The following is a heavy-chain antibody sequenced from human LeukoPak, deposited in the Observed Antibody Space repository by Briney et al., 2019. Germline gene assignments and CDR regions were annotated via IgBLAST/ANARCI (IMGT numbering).Heavy chain of an antibody. CDR2: INPNSGGT. V-gene: IGHV1-2*02. Sequence: ASVKVSCKASGYTFTGYYMHWVRQAPEQGLEWMGWINPNSGGTNYAQKFQGRVTMTRDTSISTAYMELSRLRSDDTAVYYCARAEDKYYGSGSYSYYYYYMDVWGKGTTVTVSS. J-gene: IGHJ6*03. CDR1: GYTFTGYY. CDR3: ARAEDKYYGSGSYSYYYYYMDV. D-gene: IGHD3-10*01.